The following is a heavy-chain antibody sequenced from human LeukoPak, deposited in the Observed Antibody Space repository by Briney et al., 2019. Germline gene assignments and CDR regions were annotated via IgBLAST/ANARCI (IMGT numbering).Heavy chain of an antibody. CDR1: GGSVGRDYYY. Sequence: SQTLSLTCTVSGGSVGRDYYYWSWIRQPAGKGLEWIGRIYTIGSTYYNPSLKTGVTISLDTSKNHFSLKLTSVTAADTAVYYCAREVVSGPLDSWGQGTLVTVSS. D-gene: IGHD3-3*01. CDR3: AREVVSGPLDS. V-gene: IGHV4-61*02. J-gene: IGHJ4*02. CDR2: IYTIGST.